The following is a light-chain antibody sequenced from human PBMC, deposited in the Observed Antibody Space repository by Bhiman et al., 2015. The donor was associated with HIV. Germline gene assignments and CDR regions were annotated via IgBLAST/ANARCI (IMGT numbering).Light chain of an antibody. CDR2: KDS. CDR1: KLGDKY. V-gene: IGLV3-25*03. Sequence: SYELTQPPSVSVSPRQTASITCSGDKLGDKYACWYQQKPGQAPVLVIYKDSERPSGIPERFSGSSSGTTVTLTISGVQAEDEADYYCQSAGSSASYEVFGGGTKLTVL. J-gene: IGLJ2*01. CDR3: QSAGSSASYEV.